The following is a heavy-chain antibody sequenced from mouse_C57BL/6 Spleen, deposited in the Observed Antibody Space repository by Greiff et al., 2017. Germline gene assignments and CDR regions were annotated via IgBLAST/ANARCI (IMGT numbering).Heavy chain of an antibody. CDR1: GYTFTSYW. CDR2: INPSNGGT. V-gene: IGHV1-53*01. J-gene: IGHJ4*01. D-gene: IGHD2-5*01. CDR3: AKAYYSNYVYAMDY. Sequence: QVHVKQSGTELVKPGASVKLSCKASGYTFTSYWMHWVKQRPGQGLEWIGNINPSNGGTNYNEKFKSKATLTVDKSSSTAYMQLSSLTSADSAVYYCAKAYYSNYVYAMDYWGQGTSVTVSS.